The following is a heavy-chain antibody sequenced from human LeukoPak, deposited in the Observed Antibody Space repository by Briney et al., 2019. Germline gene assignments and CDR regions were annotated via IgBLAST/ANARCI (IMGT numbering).Heavy chain of an antibody. CDR1: GFTFSSFA. Sequence: GGSLRLSCVASGFTFSSFAMHWVRQAPGKGLEWVAVISYDGSNKYYADSVKGRFTISRDNSKNTLYLQMNSLRAEDTAVYYCAKRPYCSSTSCYGYYYGMDVWGQGTTVTVSS. D-gene: IGHD2-2*01. CDR2: ISYDGSNK. J-gene: IGHJ6*02. V-gene: IGHV3-30*18. CDR3: AKRPYCSSTSCYGYYYGMDV.